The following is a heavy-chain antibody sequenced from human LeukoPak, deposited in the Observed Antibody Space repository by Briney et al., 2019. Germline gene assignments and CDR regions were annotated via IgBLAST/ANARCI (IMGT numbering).Heavy chain of an antibody. J-gene: IGHJ5*02. CDR1: GGSLSGFY. CDR2: INHSGTT. CDR3: ARASSFDKTTRWNPAYFGP. Sequence: PSETLSLTCAVHGGSLSGFYWSWIRQPPGKGLEWIGEINHSGTTNYNPSLKSRVTISVDTSKNQVSLDLASVTAADTAVYYCARASSFDKTTRWNPAYFGPWGPGSLDTVAS. V-gene: IGHV4-34*01. D-gene: IGHD1-1*01.